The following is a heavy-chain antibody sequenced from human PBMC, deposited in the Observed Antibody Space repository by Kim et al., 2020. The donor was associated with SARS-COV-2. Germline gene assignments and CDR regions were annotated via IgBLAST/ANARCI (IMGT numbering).Heavy chain of an antibody. J-gene: IGHJ2*01. D-gene: IGHD3-10*01. Sequence: GESLKISCKGSGYSFTSYWISWVRQMPGEGLEWMGRIDPSDSYTNYSPSFQGHVTISADKSISTAYLQWSSLKASDTAMYYCARHDVYGSGSYRLIWYFDLWGRGTLVTVSS. V-gene: IGHV5-10-1*01. CDR1: GYSFTSYW. CDR2: IDPSDSYT. CDR3: ARHDVYGSGSYRLIWYFDL.